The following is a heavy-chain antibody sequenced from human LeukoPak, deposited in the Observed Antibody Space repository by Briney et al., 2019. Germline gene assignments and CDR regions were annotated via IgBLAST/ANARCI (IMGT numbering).Heavy chain of an antibody. Sequence: SETLSLTCTVSGGSINSRSDYWGRIRQPPGKGLEWIGNVYYSGDTYYNTSLQSRVTISVDTSKSQFSLTLNSVTAADTAVYYCARRMDYASGGNWFDPWGQGTLVTVSS. CDR3: ARRMDYASGGNWFDP. D-gene: IGHD3-10*01. J-gene: IGHJ5*02. V-gene: IGHV4-39*01. CDR1: GGSINSRSDY. CDR2: VYYSGDT.